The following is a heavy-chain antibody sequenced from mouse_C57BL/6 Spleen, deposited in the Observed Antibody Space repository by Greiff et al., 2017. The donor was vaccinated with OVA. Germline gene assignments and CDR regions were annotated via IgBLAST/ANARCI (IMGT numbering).Heavy chain of an antibody. D-gene: IGHD3-2*02. V-gene: IGHV1-69*01. CDR1: GYTFTSYW. J-gene: IGHJ2*01. CDR3: AREANFDY. CDR2: IDPSDSYT. Sequence: QVQLQQPGAELVMPGASVKLSCKASGYTFTSYWMHLVKQRPGQGLEWIGEIDPSDSYTNYNQKFKGKSTLTVDKSSSTAYMQLSSLTSEDSAVYYCAREANFDYWGQGTTLTVSS.